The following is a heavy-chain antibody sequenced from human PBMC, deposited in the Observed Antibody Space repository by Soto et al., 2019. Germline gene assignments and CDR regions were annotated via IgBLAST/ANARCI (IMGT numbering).Heavy chain of an antibody. V-gene: IGHV3-23*01. CDR1: GFTFSSYA. D-gene: IGHD6-19*01. CDR2: ISGSGVTP. Sequence: GGSLRLSCAASGFTFSSYAMSWVRQAPGKGLEWVSIISGSGVTPYYADSVKGRFTISRDNSRNTLYLQMNSLRAGDSAKYYCAKEGTSGLYYFDYWGPGTLVTVSS. J-gene: IGHJ4*02. CDR3: AKEGTSGLYYFDY.